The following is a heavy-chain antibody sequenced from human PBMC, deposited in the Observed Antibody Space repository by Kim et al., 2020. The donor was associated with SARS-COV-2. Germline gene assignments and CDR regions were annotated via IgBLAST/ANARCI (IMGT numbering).Heavy chain of an antibody. V-gene: IGHV1-18*01. D-gene: IGHD5-18*01. Sequence: DSVKVSCKASGYTFTSYGISWVRQAPGQGLEWMGWISAYNGNTNYAQKLQGRVTMTTDTSTSTAYMELRSLRSDDTAVYYCARGGYSYGYLDAFDIWGQGTMVTVSS. J-gene: IGHJ3*02. CDR2: ISAYNGNT. CDR3: ARGGYSYGYLDAFDI. CDR1: GYTFTSYG.